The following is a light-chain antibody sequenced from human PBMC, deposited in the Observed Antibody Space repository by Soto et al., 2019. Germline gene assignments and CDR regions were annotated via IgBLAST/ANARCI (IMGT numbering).Light chain of an antibody. J-gene: IGLJ3*02. CDR1: SSDIGSYNY. CDR3: SSYGGSSTL. CDR2: DVS. Sequence: HSALTQPASLSGSPGQSITISCTGTSSDIGSYNYVSWYQQHPGKAPKLMIFDVSYRPPGISDRFSGSKSGNTASLTISGLQPEDEADYYCSSYGGSSTLFGGGTKVTVL. V-gene: IGLV2-14*03.